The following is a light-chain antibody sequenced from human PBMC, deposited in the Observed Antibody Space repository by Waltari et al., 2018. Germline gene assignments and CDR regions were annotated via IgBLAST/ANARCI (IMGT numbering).Light chain of an antibody. J-gene: IGLJ2*01. V-gene: IGLV2-11*01. CDR3: CSYAGSYTYVV. Sequence: QSALTQPRSVSGSPGQSVTIPCTGTSRDVGGYYYCSWYQQHPGKAPKLMIYDVSKRPSGVPDRFSGSKSGNTASLTISGLQAEDEADYYCCSYAGSYTYVVFGGGTNLTVL. CDR2: DVS. CDR1: SRDVGGYYY.